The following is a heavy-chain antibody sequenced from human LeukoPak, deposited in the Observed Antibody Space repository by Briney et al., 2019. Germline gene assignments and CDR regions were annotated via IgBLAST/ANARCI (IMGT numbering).Heavy chain of an antibody. J-gene: IGHJ4*02. Sequence: PSETLSLTCTVSGGSISSYYWSWIRQPPGKGLEWIGHIYYSGSTNCYPSLKSRVTISLDTSKNQFSLKLNSVTAADTAVYHCARGKGHFDYWGQGTLVTVSS. CDR3: ARGKGHFDY. V-gene: IGHV4-59*08. D-gene: IGHD4-23*01. CDR1: GGSISSYY. CDR2: IYYSGST.